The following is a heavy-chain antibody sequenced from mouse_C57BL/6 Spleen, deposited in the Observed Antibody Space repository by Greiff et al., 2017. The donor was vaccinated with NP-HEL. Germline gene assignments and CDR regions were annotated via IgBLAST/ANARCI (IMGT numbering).Heavy chain of an antibody. CDR3: AMLYGNYDYFDY. V-gene: IGHV1-76*01. J-gene: IGHJ2*01. D-gene: IGHD2-1*01. CDR1: GYTFTDYY. Sequence: QVQLQQSGAELVRPGASVKLSCKASGYTFTDYYINWVKQRPGQGLEWIARIYPGSGNTYYNEKFKGKATLTAEKSSSTAYMQLSSLTSEDSAVYFCAMLYGNYDYFDYWGQGTTLTVSS. CDR2: IYPGSGNT.